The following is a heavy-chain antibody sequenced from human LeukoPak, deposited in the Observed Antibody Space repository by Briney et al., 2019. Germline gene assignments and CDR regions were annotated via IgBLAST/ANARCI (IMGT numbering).Heavy chain of an antibody. CDR1: GGSISGYY. V-gene: IGHV4-39*07. J-gene: IGHJ6*03. CDR3: ARDSGTYYYYMDD. D-gene: IGHD1-26*01. Sequence: SETLSLTCTVSGGSISGYYWGWVRQPPGKGLEWIGGIYYTGGTCYNPSLRSRLSISVETSKNQFSLKLRSVTAADTAVYYCARDSGTYYYYMDDWGKGTTVTVSS. CDR2: IYYTGGT.